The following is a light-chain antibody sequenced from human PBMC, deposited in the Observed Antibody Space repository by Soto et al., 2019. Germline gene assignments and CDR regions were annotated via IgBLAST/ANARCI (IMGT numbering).Light chain of an antibody. CDR3: QQYYSMPLT. CDR2: WAS. Sequence: DIVMTQSPDSLAVSLGERATINCKSSQSVLYSANNKKYLGWYHQKVGQHPQLLIYWASTRESGVPDLFSGSGSGTDFNLSISSVQAEDVAVYYCQQYYSMPLTFGGGTKVEIK. J-gene: IGKJ4*01. V-gene: IGKV4-1*01. CDR1: QSVLYSANNKKY.